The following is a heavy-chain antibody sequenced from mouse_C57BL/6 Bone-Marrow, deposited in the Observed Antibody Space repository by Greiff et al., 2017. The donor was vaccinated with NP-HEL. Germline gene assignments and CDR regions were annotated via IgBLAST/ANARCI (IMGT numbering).Heavy chain of an antibody. V-gene: IGHV5-4*01. CDR2: ISDGGSYT. J-gene: IGHJ4*01. Sequence: EVKVVESGGGLVKPGGSLKLSCAASGFTFSSYAMSWVRQTPEKRLEWVATISDGGSYTYYPDNVKGRFTISRDNAKNNLYLQMSHLKSEDTAMYYCARDYSNYGGAMDYWGQGTSVTVSS. CDR1: GFTFSSYA. D-gene: IGHD2-5*01. CDR3: ARDYSNYGGAMDY.